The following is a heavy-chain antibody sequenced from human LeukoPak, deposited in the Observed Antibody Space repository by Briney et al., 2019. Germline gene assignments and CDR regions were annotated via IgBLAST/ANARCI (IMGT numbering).Heavy chain of an antibody. D-gene: IGHD3-22*01. J-gene: IGHJ4*02. CDR1: GFTFSNAW. CDR3: TTMEIVVVITTGDY. Sequence: GGSLRLSCAASGFTFSNAWMSWVRQAPGKGLEWVGRIKSKTDGGTTDYAAPVKGRFTISRDDSKNTLYLQMNSLKTEDTAVYYCTTMEIVVVITTGDYWGQGTLVTLSS. V-gene: IGHV3-15*01. CDR2: IKSKTDGGTT.